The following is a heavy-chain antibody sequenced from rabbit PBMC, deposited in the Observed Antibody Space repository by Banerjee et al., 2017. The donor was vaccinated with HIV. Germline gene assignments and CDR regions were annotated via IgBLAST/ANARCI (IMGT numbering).Heavy chain of an antibody. J-gene: IGHJ4*01. V-gene: IGHV1S45*01. Sequence: QQQLEESGGGLFQPGGSLALTCKASGFSLSENYAMCWVRQAPGKGLEWIGCINCVVHTTHYANWAKGRFTVSKTSSTTVTLQMTGLTAADTATYFCARATSSPYLWGPGTLVTVS. D-gene: IGHD1-1*01. CDR2: INCVVHTT. CDR3: ARATSSPYL. CDR1: GFSLSENYA.